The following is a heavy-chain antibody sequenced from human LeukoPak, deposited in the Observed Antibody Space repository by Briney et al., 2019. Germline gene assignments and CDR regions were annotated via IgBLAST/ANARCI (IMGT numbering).Heavy chain of an antibody. J-gene: IGHJ5*02. CDR1: GFTFSSYA. CDR2: ISGSGGST. CDR3: ARGSSHIVVVTATQNWFDP. V-gene: IGHV3-23*01. Sequence: GGSLRLSCAASGFTFSSYAMSWVPQAPGKGLEWVSAISGSGGSTYYADSVKGRFTISRDNAKNSLYLQMNSLRAGDTAVYYCARGSSHIVVVTATQNWFDPWGQGTLVTVSS. D-gene: IGHD2-21*02.